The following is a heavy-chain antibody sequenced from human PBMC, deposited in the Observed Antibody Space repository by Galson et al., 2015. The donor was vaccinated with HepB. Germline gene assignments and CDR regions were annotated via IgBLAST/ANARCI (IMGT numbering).Heavy chain of an antibody. CDR2: IIPILGIA. Sequence: SVKVSCKASGGTFSSYAISWVRQAPGQGLEWMGRIIPILGIANYAQKFQGRVTITADKSTSTAYMELSSLRSEDTAVYYCARGEGITGTINDCWGQGTLVTVSS. V-gene: IGHV1-69*04. J-gene: IGHJ4*02. D-gene: IGHD1/OR15-1a*01. CDR1: GGTFSSYA. CDR3: ARGEGITGTINDC.